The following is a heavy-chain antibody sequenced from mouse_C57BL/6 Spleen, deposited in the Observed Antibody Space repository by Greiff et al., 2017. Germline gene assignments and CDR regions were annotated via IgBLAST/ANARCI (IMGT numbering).Heavy chain of an antibody. CDR2: IYPGSGST. J-gene: IGHJ2*01. V-gene: IGHV1-55*01. CDR3: ARQGDYYGSRGGYFDY. D-gene: IGHD1-1*01. CDR1: GYTFTSYW. Sequence: QVQLQQPGAELVKPGASVKMSCKASGYTFTSYWITWVKQRPGQGLEWIGDIYPGSGSTNYNEKFKSKATLTVDPSSSTAYMQLSSLTSEDSAVYYCARQGDYYGSRGGYFDYWGQGTTLTVSS.